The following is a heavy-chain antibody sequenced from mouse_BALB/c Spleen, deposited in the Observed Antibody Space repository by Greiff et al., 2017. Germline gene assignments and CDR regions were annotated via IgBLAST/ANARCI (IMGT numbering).Heavy chain of an antibody. CDR3: TGYYVSFDY. CDR2: IYPGNSDT. CDR1: GYSFTSYW. D-gene: IGHD2-3*01. J-gene: IGHJ2*01. Sequence: VHVKQSGTVLARPGASVKMSCKASGYSFTSYWMHWVKQRPGQGLEWIGTIYPGNSDTSYNQKFKGKAKLTAVTSASTAYMELSSLTNEDSAVYYCTGYYVSFDYWGQGTTLTVSS. V-gene: IGHV1-5*01.